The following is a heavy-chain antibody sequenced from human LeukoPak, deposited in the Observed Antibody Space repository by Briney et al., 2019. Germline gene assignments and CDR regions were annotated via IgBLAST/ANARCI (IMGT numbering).Heavy chain of an antibody. CDR3: AGNPGYSSGWYMGPDY. Sequence: GGSLRLSCAASGFTFSSYSMNWVGQAPGKGLEGVSSISSSSSYIYYADSVKGRFTISRDNAKNSLYLQMNSLRAEDTAVYYCAGNPGYSSGWYMGPDYWGQGTLVTVSS. V-gene: IGHV3-21*01. J-gene: IGHJ4*02. D-gene: IGHD6-19*01. CDR2: ISSSSSYI. CDR1: GFTFSSYS.